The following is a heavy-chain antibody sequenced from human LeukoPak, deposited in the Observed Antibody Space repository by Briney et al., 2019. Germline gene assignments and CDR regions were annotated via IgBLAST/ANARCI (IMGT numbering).Heavy chain of an antibody. CDR2: ISAYNGNT. CDR1: GYTFTSYG. Sequence: GASVKVSRKASGYTFTSYGISWVRQAPGQGLEWMGWISAYNGNTNYAQKLQGRVTMTTDTSTSTAYKELRSLRSDDTAVYYCARASEVATITFDYWGQGTLVTVSS. V-gene: IGHV1-18*04. D-gene: IGHD5-12*01. CDR3: ARASEVATITFDY. J-gene: IGHJ4*02.